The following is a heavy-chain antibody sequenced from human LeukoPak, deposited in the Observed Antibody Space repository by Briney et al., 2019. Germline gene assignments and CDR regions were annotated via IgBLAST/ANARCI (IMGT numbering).Heavy chain of an antibody. J-gene: IGHJ5*02. CDR3: AAGGGNTFNP. D-gene: IGHD1/OR15-1a*01. CDR2: FTGSAGNI. V-gene: IGHV3-23*01. Sequence: GGSLRLSCAASGFTFTSQALSWVRQAPGKGLEWGSSFTGSAGNIHYADSVKGRFTLSRDTSKETMYLQMNSLRADDTAIYYCAAGGGNTFNPWGQGTLVTVSS. CDR1: GFTFTSQA.